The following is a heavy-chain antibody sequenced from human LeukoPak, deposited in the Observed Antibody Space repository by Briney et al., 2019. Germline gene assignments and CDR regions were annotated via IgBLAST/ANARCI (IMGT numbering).Heavy chain of an antibody. D-gene: IGHD2-2*01. CDR2: ISSSGSTI. CDR1: GFTFSDYY. Sequence: GGSLRLSCAASGFTFSDYYMSWIRQAPGKGLEWVSYISSSGSTIYYADSVKGRFTISRDNAKNSLYLQMNSLRAEDTAVYYCARDTYCSSTSCYVDWFDPWGQGTLVTVSS. CDR3: ARDTYCSSTSCYVDWFDP. J-gene: IGHJ5*02. V-gene: IGHV3-11*04.